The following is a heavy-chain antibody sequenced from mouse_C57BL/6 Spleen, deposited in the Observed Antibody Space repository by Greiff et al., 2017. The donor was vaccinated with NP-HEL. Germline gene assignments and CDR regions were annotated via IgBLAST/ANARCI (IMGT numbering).Heavy chain of an antibody. D-gene: IGHD1-1*01. CDR3: TTPRYYYGSGGYFDV. Sequence: VQLQQSGAELVRPGASVKLSCTASGFNIKDDYMHWVKQRPEQGLEWIGWIDPENGDTEYASKFQGKATITADTSSNTAYLQLSSLTSEDTAVYYCTTPRYYYGSGGYFDVWGTGTTVTVSS. CDR2: IDPENGDT. J-gene: IGHJ1*03. CDR1: GFNIKDDY. V-gene: IGHV14-4*01.